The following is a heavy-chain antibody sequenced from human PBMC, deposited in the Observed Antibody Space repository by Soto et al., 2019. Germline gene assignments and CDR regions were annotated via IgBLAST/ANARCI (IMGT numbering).Heavy chain of an antibody. V-gene: IGHV4-39*01. CDR2: IYYSGNP. CDR1: DDSISSSTPH. CDR3: ARQARYSSGWFYFDY. J-gene: IGHJ4*02. Sequence: SEPLSITCTVPDDSISSSTPHWGGFRQSPGKGLEWIGTIYYSGNPYYNPSLQSRVTISVDTSKNQFSLKLSSVTAADTAVYYCARQARYSSGWFYFDYWGQGTPVTVS. D-gene: IGHD6-19*01.